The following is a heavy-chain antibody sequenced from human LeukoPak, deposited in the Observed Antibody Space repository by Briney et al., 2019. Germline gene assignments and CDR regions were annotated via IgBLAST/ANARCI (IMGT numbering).Heavy chain of an antibody. CDR2: ISSRGSDI. V-gene: IGHV3-21*01. CDR1: GFTFSSYW. D-gene: IGHD2-15*01. Sequence: GGSLRLSCAASGFTFSSYWMHWVRQAPGKGLVWVSCISSRGSDIYYADSVKGRFTISRDNAMNSLYLQMNSLRAEDTAVYYCAREALRDKDLAFSWFDPWGQGTLVTVSS. J-gene: IGHJ5*02. CDR3: AREALRDKDLAFSWFDP.